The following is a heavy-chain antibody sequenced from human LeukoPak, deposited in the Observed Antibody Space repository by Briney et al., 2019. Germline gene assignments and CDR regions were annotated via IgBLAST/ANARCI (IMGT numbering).Heavy chain of an antibody. V-gene: IGHV1-58*02. Sequence: ASVKVSCKASGFTFTSSAMQWVRQARGQRLEWIGWIVVGSGNTNYAQKFQEGVTITRDMSTSTAYMELSSLRSEDTAVYYCAADRAYYGSGSYVFDPWGQGTLVTVSS. CDR2: IVVGSGNT. CDR3: AADRAYYGSGSYVFDP. CDR1: GFTFTSSA. J-gene: IGHJ5*02. D-gene: IGHD3-10*01.